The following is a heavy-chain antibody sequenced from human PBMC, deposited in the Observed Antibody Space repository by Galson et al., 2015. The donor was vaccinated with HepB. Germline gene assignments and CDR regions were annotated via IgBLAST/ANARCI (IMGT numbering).Heavy chain of an antibody. J-gene: IGHJ4*02. CDR1: GYRFTNYW. CDR3: ARQYSGYHYDPFDF. V-gene: IGHV5-51*01. CDR2: IYPADSDT. Sequence: QSGAEVKKSGESLRISCKTSGYRFTNYWIGWVRQMPGKGLEWMGIIYPADSDTRYSPSFQGQVTISADKSISTAYLQWSSLKASDTAIYYCARQYSGYHYDPFDFWGQGTLVTVSS. D-gene: IGHD5-12*01.